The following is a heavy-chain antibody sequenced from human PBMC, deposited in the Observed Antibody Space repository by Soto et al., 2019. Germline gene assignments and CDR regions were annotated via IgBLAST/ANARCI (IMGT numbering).Heavy chain of an antibody. V-gene: IGHV4-31*03. CDR2: IYYSGST. CDR1: GGSISSGGYC. Sequence: TLSLTCTVSGGSISSGGYCFIGMRQRPWNGLEWIGYIYYSGSTYYNPSLKSRVTISVDTSKNQFSLKLSSVTAADTAVYYCARDRGGGYYGSGSYISWFDPWGQGTLVTVS. D-gene: IGHD3-10*01. J-gene: IGHJ5*02. CDR3: ARDRGGGYYGSGSYISWFDP.